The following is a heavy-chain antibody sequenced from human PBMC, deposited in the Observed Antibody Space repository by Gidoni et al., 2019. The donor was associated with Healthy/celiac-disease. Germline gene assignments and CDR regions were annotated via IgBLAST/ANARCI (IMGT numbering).Heavy chain of an antibody. V-gene: IGHV1-69*06. CDR1: GATFSSYA. CDR3: ASRVVTEPLDAFDI. D-gene: IGHD2-15*01. CDR2: IIPIFGTA. J-gene: IGHJ3*02. Sequence: QVELVQSGAEVKKPGSSVNVSCKASGATFSSYAFSWVRQAPGQGVEWLGGIIPIFGTANYAQKFLGRVTITADKSTSTAYMELSSRRSEDTAVYYCASRVVTEPLDAFDIWGQGTMVTVSS.